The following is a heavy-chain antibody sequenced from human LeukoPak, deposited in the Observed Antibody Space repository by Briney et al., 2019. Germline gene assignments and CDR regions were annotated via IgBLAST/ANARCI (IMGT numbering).Heavy chain of an antibody. V-gene: IGHV4-34*01. J-gene: IGHJ4*02. CDR1: GGSFSGHH. Sequence: SETLSLTCAVYGGSFSGHHWGWIRQPPGKGLEWIGSIHNSGSTYYNPSLKSRVTISVRTSKNQFSLKLSSVTAADTALYYCARLWSTYCSGGSCPHQPNYWGQGTLVTVSS. CDR2: IHNSGST. D-gene: IGHD2-15*01. CDR3: ARLWSTYCSGGSCPHQPNY.